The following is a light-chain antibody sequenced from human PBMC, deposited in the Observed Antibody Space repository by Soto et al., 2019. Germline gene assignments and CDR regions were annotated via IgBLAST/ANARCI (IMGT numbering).Light chain of an antibody. CDR3: AAWDDSLSAHYV. CDR1: SSNIGSNS. CDR2: SDN. J-gene: IGLJ1*01. V-gene: IGLV1-47*02. Sequence: QSVLTQPPSVSGTPGQRVTITCSVSSSNIGSNSVYWYQQLPGTAPKLLIYSDNQRPSGAPDRFSGSKSGTSAFLAISGLRSEDEADYYCAAWDDSLSAHYVFGTGTKVTVL.